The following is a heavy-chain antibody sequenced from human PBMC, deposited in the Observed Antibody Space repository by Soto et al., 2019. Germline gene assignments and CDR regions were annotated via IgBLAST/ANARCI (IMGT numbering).Heavy chain of an antibody. CDR3: AHGPGGNSYFDY. V-gene: IGHV2-5*02. J-gene: IGHJ4*02. Sequence: QITLKESGPTLVKPTQTLTLTCTFSGFSLSTSGVGVGWIRQPPGKALEWLALIYWDDDKRYSPSLKSRLTIXKXSSKNQVVLTMTNMDPVDTATYYCAHGPGGNSYFDYWGQGTLVTVSS. D-gene: IGHD2-21*02. CDR2: IYWDDDK. CDR1: GFSLSTSGVG.